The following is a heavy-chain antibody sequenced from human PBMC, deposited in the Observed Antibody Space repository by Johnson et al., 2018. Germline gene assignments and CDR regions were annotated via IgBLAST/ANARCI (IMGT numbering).Heavy chain of an antibody. Sequence: QVQLVESGGGVVQSGKSLRLSCVASGFSFSNHAMHWVRQAPGKGLEWVALSSYAGSNQEYADSVKGRFTISSDNSKNTLYLQMLSLRIEDTAVSYCAKARIPTDDDAFDIWGQGTMVTVSS. CDR1: GFSFSNHA. CDR3: AKARIPTDDDAFDI. V-gene: IGHV3-30*18. CDR2: SSYAGSNQ. D-gene: IGHD1-26*01. J-gene: IGHJ3*02.